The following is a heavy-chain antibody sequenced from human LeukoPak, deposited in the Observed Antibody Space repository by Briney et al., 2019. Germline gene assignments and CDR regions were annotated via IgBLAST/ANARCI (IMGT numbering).Heavy chain of an antibody. J-gene: IGHJ4*02. CDR1: GYTFTGYY. V-gene: IGHV1-2*02. CDR3: ARDIGDYYGSGSYWLL. Sequence: ASVTVSCKASGYTFTGYYIHWVRQAPGQGLEWMGWIYPYSGDTNYAQKFQGRVTMTRDTSINTAYMEVSSLRSDDTAVYYCARDIGDYYGSGSYWLLWGQGTLVTVAS. CDR2: IYPYSGDT. D-gene: IGHD3-10*01.